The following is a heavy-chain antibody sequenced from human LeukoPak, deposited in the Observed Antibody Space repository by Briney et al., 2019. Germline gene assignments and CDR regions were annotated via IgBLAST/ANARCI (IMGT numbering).Heavy chain of an antibody. CDR3: ARRSSGSPPYYFGY. V-gene: IGHV3-74*01. CDR1: GLTFSSYW. CDR2: INSDGSST. J-gene: IGHJ4*02. Sequence: GGSLRLSCAASGLTFSSYWMHWVRQAPGKGLVWVSRINSDGSSTSYADSVKGRFTISRDNAKNTLYLQRNSLRAEDTAVYYCARRSSGSPPYYFGYWGQGTLVTVSS. D-gene: IGHD1-26*01.